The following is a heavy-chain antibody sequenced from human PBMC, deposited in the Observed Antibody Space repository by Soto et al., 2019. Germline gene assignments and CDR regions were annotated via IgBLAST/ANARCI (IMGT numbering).Heavy chain of an antibody. Sequence: GESLKISCKGSGYSFTSYWISWVRQMPGKGLEWMGRIDPSDSYTNYSPSFQGHVTISADKSISTAYLQWSSLKASDTAMYYCARRMASSGVYYYYYGMDVWGQGTTVTVSS. CDR1: GYSFTSYW. D-gene: IGHD6-19*01. J-gene: IGHJ6*02. CDR2: IDPSDSYT. CDR3: ARRMASSGVYYYYYGMDV. V-gene: IGHV5-10-1*01.